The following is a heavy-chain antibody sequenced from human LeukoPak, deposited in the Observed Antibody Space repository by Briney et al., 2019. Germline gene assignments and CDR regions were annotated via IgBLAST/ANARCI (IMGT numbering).Heavy chain of an antibody. CDR2: MYTSGIT. Sequence: SETLSLTCTVSDDSFSSYFWSWIRQPAGKGLEWIGRMYTSGITNSNPSLKSRVTMSVDTSKNQFSLNLTSVTAADTAVYYCAREITGTRGVDYWGQGILVTVSS. CDR3: AREITGTRGVDY. D-gene: IGHD1-7*01. CDR1: DDSFSSYF. J-gene: IGHJ4*02. V-gene: IGHV4-4*07.